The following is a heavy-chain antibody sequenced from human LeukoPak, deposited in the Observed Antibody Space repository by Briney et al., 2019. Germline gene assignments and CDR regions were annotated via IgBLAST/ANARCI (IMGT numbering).Heavy chain of an antibody. D-gene: IGHD6-19*01. CDR2: IYHGAST. Sequence: PSETLSLSCIASGVSPSRFYWSWIRQPPGKGLEWIGHIYHGASTKYNPSLRSRATISVDTSKNQFSLKLTSLTAADTAIYYCAQTTGWPGFDFWGQGALVTVSS. CDR3: AQTTGWPGFDF. CDR1: GVSPSRFY. J-gene: IGHJ4*02. V-gene: IGHV4-59*08.